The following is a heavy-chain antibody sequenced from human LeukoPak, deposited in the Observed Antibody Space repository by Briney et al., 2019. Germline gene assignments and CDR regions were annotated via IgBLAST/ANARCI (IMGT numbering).Heavy chain of an antibody. Sequence: GGSLRLSCSASGFTVSSHYMSWVRQAPGKGLEWVSVIYSGGSTYYADSVKGRFTISRDNSKNTLYLQMNSLRTEDTAVYYCAKTHDYWGQGTLATVSS. V-gene: IGHV3-66*02. J-gene: IGHJ4*02. CDR2: IYSGGST. CDR3: AKTHDY. CDR1: GFTVSSHY.